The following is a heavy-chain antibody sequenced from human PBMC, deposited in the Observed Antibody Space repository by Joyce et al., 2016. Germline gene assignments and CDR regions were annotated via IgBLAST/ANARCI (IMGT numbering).Heavy chain of an antibody. V-gene: IGHV3-7*04. Sequence: EVQLVESGGGFVPPGGSLRLSCAASGFTFSADWMDWVRQTPGKGLEWVANINPDGSEKYYVASVKGRFTISRDNAKNTLDLQMNSLRVEDTAVYFCARNRGWFKYDTWGQGTKVTVSS. D-gene: IGHD2/OR15-2a*01. J-gene: IGHJ3*02. CDR1: GFTFSADW. CDR3: ARNRGWFKYDT. CDR2: INPDGSEK.